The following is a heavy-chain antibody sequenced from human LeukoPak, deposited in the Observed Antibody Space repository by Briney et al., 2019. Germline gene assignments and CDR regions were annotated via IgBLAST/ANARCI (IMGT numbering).Heavy chain of an antibody. CDR1: GFTFSSYG. D-gene: IGHD2-2*01. V-gene: IGHV3-33*06. J-gene: IGHJ6*04. CDR3: AKTGGYCSSASCPDKYGMDV. Sequence: GGSLRLSCAASGFTFSSYGMHWVRQAPGKGLEWVAVIWDDGSNKYYADSVKGRFTISRDNSKNTLYLQMNSLRAEDTAVYYCAKTGGYCSSASCPDKYGMDVWGKGTTVTVSS. CDR2: IWDDGSNK.